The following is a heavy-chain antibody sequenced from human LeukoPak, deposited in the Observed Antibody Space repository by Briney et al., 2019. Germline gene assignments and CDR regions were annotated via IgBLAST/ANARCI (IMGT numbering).Heavy chain of an antibody. CDR3: ARGYYYDSSGYYYDDYYYYGMDV. CDR1: GGSISSYY. CDR2: IYTSGST. J-gene: IGHJ6*02. Sequence: KPSETLSLTCTVSGGSISSYYWSWIRQPAGKGLEWIGRIYTSGSTNYNPSLKSRVTMSVDTSKNQFSLKLSSVTAADTAVYYCARGYYYDSSGYYYDDYYYYGMDVWGQGTTVTVSS. V-gene: IGHV4-4*07. D-gene: IGHD3-22*01.